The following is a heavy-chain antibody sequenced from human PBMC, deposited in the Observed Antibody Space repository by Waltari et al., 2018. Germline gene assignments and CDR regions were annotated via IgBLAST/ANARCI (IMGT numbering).Heavy chain of an antibody. CDR1: DDSISSGDYY. D-gene: IGHD6-13*01. J-gene: IGHJ4*02. CDR3: ARSLHIFRAAAGMFDY. CDR2: VYYSGST. Sequence: QLQLQESGPGLLKPSGTLSLTCAVSDDSISSGDYYWGWIRQPPGKGPEWIGSVYYSGSTSYNTSLKRRVTISVDTSKKQFSLKLSSVTAADTAVYYCARSLHIFRAAAGMFDYWGQGTLVTVSS. V-gene: IGHV4-39*01.